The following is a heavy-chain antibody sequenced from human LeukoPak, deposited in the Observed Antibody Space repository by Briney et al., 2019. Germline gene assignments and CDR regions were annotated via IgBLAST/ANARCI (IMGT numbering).Heavy chain of an antibody. V-gene: IGHV3-23*01. CDR3: ARGSHGEHDS. CDR1: GFTFSSYA. D-gene: IGHD4-17*01. Sequence: GRSLRLSCAASGFTFSSYAMSWVRQAPGKGLEWVAAIDRSGGSTFYADSVKGRFTISKDNSKNTLYLQINSLRVDDTAIYYCARGSHGEHDSWGQGTLVTVSS. J-gene: IGHJ5*01. CDR2: IDRSGGST.